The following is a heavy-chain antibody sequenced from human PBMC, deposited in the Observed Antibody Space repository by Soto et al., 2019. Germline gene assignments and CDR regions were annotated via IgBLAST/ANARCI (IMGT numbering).Heavy chain of an antibody. CDR1: GGSFSGYY. Sequence: QVQLQQWGAGLLKPSETLSLTCAVYGGSFSGYYWSWIRQPPGKGLEWIGEINHSGSTNYNPSLKSRVTISVDTSKHQFSLKLSSVTAADTAVYYCARVAYCSSTSCYFGWFDPWGQGTLVTVSS. CDR3: ARVAYCSSTSCYFGWFDP. J-gene: IGHJ5*02. D-gene: IGHD2-2*01. CDR2: INHSGST. V-gene: IGHV4-34*01.